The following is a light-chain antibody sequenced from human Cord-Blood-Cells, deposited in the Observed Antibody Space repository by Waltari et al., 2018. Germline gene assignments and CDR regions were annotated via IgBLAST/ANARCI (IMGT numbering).Light chain of an antibody. J-gene: IGLJ1*01. V-gene: IGLV2-11*01. CDR1: SSDVGGYNY. Sequence: QSALTQPRSVSGSPGQSVTISCTATSSDVGGYNYVSCYQQHPGKAPKLMIYDVSKRPSGVPDRFSGSKSGNTASLTISGLQAEDEADYYCCSYAGSFYVFGTGTKVTVL. CDR3: CSYAGSFYV. CDR2: DVS.